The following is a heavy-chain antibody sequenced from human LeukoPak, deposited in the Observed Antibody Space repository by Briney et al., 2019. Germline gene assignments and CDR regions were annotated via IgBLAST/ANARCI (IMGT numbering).Heavy chain of an antibody. D-gene: IGHD5-12*01. V-gene: IGHV3-30-3*01. Sequence: PGRSLRLSCVASKFIFIDSPMHWVRHPPGKGLQWVAVISPDGTSKYYADSVKGRFTISRDNSKDTLFLQMESLRAEDTALYYCAKGTYSAYNSGCAYWGQGTLVTVSS. CDR2: ISPDGTSK. CDR3: AKGTYSAYNSGCAY. CDR1: KFIFIDSP. J-gene: IGHJ4*02.